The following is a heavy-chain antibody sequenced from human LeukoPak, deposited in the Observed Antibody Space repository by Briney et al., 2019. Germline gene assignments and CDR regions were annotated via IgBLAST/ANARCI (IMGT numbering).Heavy chain of an antibody. Sequence: GGTLRLSCAASGFTFSSYGMSWVRQAPGKGLEWVSAISGSGGSTYYADSVKGRFTISRDNAKNSLYLQMNSLRAEDTAVYYCARGGSGYYQVDYWGQGTLVTVSS. D-gene: IGHD3-22*01. CDR2: ISGSGGST. V-gene: IGHV3-23*01. CDR1: GFTFSSYG. CDR3: ARGGSGYYQVDY. J-gene: IGHJ4*02.